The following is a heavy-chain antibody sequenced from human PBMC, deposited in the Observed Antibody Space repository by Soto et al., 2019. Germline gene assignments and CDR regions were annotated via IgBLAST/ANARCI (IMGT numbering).Heavy chain of an antibody. V-gene: IGHV1-3*01. CDR2: INAGNGNT. CDR1: GYTFTSYA. CDR3: ARDSGSWYHRHFDY. J-gene: IGHJ4*02. Sequence: QVQLVQSGAEVKKPGASVKVSCKASGYTFTSYAMHWVRQAPGQRLEWMGWINAGNGNTKYSQKFQGRVTITRDTSASTAYMELSSLRSEDTAVYYCARDSGSWYHRHFDYWGQGTLVTVSS. D-gene: IGHD6-13*01.